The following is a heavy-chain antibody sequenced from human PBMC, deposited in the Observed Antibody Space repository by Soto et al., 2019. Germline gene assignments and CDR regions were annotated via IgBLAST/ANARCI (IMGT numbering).Heavy chain of an antibody. D-gene: IGHD5-12*01. Sequence: QVQLVQSGGEVKKPGASVKVSCKASGYTFTIYGINWVRQAPGQGLEWMGCISPDNGNTNYAQKLHGRVTMTTDTSTSTAYMELRSLRSDDTAVYYCARALGYSGYAGMDVWGQGTTVTVSS. V-gene: IGHV1-18*01. CDR2: ISPDNGNT. CDR3: ARALGYSGYAGMDV. J-gene: IGHJ6*02. CDR1: GYTFTIYG.